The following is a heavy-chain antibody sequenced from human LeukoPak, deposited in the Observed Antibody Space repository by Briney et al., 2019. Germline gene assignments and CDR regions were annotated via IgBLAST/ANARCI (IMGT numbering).Heavy chain of an antibody. Sequence: PGGSLRLSCAASGFTFGGYGMSWVRQAPGKGLEWVSGINWNGGSTGYADSVKGRFTISRDNAKNSLYLQMNSLRAEDTAFYYCAAQGYCSDGSCSWGQGTLVTVSS. J-gene: IGHJ5*02. V-gene: IGHV3-20*04. D-gene: IGHD2-15*01. CDR2: INWNGGST. CDR3: AAQGYCSDGSCS. CDR1: GFTFGGYG.